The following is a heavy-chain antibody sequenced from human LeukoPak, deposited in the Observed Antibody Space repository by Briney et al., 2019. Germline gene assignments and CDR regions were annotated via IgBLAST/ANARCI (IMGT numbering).Heavy chain of an antibody. CDR3: ARTETVLRFLEWLSRGAFDI. V-gene: IGHV1-69*01. CDR2: IIPIFGTS. J-gene: IGHJ3*02. Sequence: SVMVSCKASGGTFSSYAISWVRQAPGQGLEWMGGIIPIFGTSNYAQKFQGRVTITADESTNTAYMELSSLRSEDTAVYYCARTETVLRFLEWLSRGAFDIWGQGTMVTVSS. CDR1: GGTFSSYA. D-gene: IGHD3-3*01.